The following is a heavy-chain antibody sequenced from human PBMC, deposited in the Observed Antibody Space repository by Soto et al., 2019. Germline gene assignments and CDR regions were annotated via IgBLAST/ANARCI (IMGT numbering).Heavy chain of an antibody. Sequence: SVKVSCKASGGTFSSYAISWVRQAPGQGLEWMGGIIPIFGTANYAQKFQGRVTITADKSTSTAYMELSSLRSADTAVYYCARNMDCSSTSCFTYYYYGMDVWGQGTTVTVSS. CDR1: GGTFSSYA. J-gene: IGHJ6*02. D-gene: IGHD2-2*02. V-gene: IGHV1-69*06. CDR3: ARNMDCSSTSCFTYYYYGMDV. CDR2: IIPIFGTA.